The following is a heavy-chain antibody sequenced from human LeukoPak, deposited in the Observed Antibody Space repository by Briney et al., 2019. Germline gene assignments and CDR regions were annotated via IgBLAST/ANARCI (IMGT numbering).Heavy chain of an antibody. CDR1: GVTLSSYG. V-gene: IGHV3-30*18. D-gene: IGHD2-2*01. J-gene: IGHJ4*02. CDR3: AKERGTTTWLDY. CDR2: ISYDGSKK. Sequence: GRSLRLSCGASGVTLSSYGMHWVRQAPGKGLEWVAVISYDGSKKYYGDSVKGRFTISRDNSENRLYLQLNSLRPEDTAVYYCAKERGTTTWLDYWGQGILVTVSS.